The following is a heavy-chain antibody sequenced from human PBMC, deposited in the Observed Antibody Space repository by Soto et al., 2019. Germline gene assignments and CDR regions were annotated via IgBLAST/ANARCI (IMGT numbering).Heavy chain of an antibody. V-gene: IGHV5-10-1*04. J-gene: IGHJ6*02. CDR1: GYDFTSYW. CDR3: AASIFYYGMDV. Sequence: PGESLKISCEGSGYDFTSYWINWVRQMPGKGLEWMGRIDPSDSYTNYNPSFQGQVTISADKSITTTYLQWSSLKASDTAIYYCAASIFYYGMDVWGQGTTVTVSS. CDR2: IDPSDSYT.